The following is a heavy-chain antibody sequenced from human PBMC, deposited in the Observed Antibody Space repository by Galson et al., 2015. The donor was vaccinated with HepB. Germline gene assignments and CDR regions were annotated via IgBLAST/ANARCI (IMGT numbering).Heavy chain of an antibody. V-gene: IGHV1-18*01. Sequence: SVKVSCKASGYSFTSSGFSWVRQAPGQSLEWMGWISGYNGDTDYAQKFQGRVTMTTDTSTSTVYMGLRSLRYDDTAVYYCARDPRVAVAGQFYYFDYWGQGTLVTVSS. CDR3: ARDPRVAVAGQFYYFDY. J-gene: IGHJ4*02. CDR2: ISGYNGDT. CDR1: GYSFTSSG. D-gene: IGHD6-19*01.